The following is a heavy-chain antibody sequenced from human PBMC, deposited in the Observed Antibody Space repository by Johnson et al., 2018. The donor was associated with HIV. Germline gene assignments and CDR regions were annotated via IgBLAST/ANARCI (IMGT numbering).Heavy chain of an antibody. D-gene: IGHD4-11*01. J-gene: IGHJ3*02. CDR2: INWNSGSI. CDR1: GFTFDDYA. Sequence: QLVESGGGLVQPGRYLRLSCAASGFTFDDYAMNWVRQAPGKGLEWVSGINWNSGSIAYADSVKGRFTISRDNAKKSLYLQMNSLRPEDSALYYCARDTYTHRTTVTESAFDIWGQGTMVTVSS. V-gene: IGHV3-9*01. CDR3: ARDTYTHRTTVTESAFDI.